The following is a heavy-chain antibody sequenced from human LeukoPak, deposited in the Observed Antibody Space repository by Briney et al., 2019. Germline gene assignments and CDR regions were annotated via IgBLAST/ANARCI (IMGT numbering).Heavy chain of an antibody. CDR1: GYTFTSYY. V-gene: IGHV1-2*02. D-gene: IGHD4-23*01. CDR3: ATANYGCNCRVSADLDYFSYYGMDV. CDR2: INPNSGST. J-gene: IGHJ6*02. Sequence: ASVTVSCKASGYTFTSYYINWVRQAPGQGLEWMGWINPNSGSTNYAQKFQGRVTMTRNTSISPASLELSRLRADDTAVYYCATANYGCNCRVSADLDYFSYYGMDVWGQGTTVTVSS.